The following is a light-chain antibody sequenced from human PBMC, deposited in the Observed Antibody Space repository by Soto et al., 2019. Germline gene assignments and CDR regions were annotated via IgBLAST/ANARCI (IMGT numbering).Light chain of an antibody. CDR1: QSISSW. CDR3: QQYNSYPIT. CDR2: DAS. J-gene: IGKJ5*01. V-gene: IGKV1-5*01. Sequence: DIQMTQSPSTLSASVGDRVTITCRASQSISSWLAWYQQKPGKAPKLLIYDASSLESGVPSRLSGSGSGTEFTLAISSLQPDDAATYYCQQYNSYPITFGQGTRLEIK.